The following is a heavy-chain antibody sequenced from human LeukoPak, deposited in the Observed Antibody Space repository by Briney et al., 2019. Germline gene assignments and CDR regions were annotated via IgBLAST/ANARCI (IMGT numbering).Heavy chain of an antibody. J-gene: IGHJ5*02. CDR1: GFTFSSYE. V-gene: IGHV3-48*03. Sequence: GGSLRLSCAASGFTFSSYEMNWVRQAPGKGLEWVSYISSSGSTIYYADSVKGRFTISRDNAKNSLYVQMNSLRAEDTAVYYCASESAYGDFWFDPWGQGTLVTVSS. D-gene: IGHD4-17*01. CDR3: ASESAYGDFWFDP. CDR2: ISSSGSTI.